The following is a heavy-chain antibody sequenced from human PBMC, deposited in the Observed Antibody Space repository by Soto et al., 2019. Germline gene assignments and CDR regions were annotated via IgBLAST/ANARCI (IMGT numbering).Heavy chain of an antibody. CDR1: GFTFSSYA. CDR3: VKEAVEDGGSSWYYFDY. D-gene: IGHD6-13*01. V-gene: IGHV3-64D*08. CDR2: ISSNGGST. Sequence: GGSLRLSCSASGFTFSSYAMHWVRQAPGKGLEYVSAISSNGGSTYYADSVKGRFTISRDNSKNTLYLQMSSLRAEDTAVYYCVKEAVEDGGSSWYYFDYWGQGTLVTVSS. J-gene: IGHJ4*02.